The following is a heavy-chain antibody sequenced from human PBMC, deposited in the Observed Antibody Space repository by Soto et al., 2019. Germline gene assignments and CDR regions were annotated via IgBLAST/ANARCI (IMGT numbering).Heavy chain of an antibody. Sequence: ASVKVSCKASGYTFTSYAISWVRQAPGQGLEWMGWISAYNGNTKYAQKLQGRVTMTTDISTSTAYMELRSLRSDDTAVYYCARDHGGGITFEWGQGTLVTVSS. CDR1: GYTFTSYA. CDR3: ARDHGGGITFE. D-gene: IGHD3-16*01. CDR2: ISAYNGNT. V-gene: IGHV1-18*01. J-gene: IGHJ4*02.